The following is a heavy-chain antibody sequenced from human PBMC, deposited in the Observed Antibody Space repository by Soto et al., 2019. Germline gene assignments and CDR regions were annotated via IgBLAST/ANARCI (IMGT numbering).Heavy chain of an antibody. Sequence: QVQLQQWGAGLLKPSETLSLTCAVYGGAFSGYYWSWIRQPPGKGLEWIGEIRHSGTTTYNPSLKSRVTISVDTSKNQFSLTLSSVTAADTAIYYCARGRVGTVTDAFDIWGQGTMVTVSS. V-gene: IGHV4-34*01. D-gene: IGHD4-17*01. J-gene: IGHJ3*02. CDR3: ARGRVGTVTDAFDI. CDR1: GGAFSGYY. CDR2: IRHSGTT.